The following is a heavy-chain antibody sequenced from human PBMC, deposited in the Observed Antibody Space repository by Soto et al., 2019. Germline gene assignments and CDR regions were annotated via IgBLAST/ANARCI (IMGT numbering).Heavy chain of an antibody. CDR3: ARGGGYSYGYPGAGYYYYGMDV. J-gene: IGHJ6*02. CDR1: GASISSYY. Sequence: SEILSLTFTVSGASISSYYSSWIRQPPGKGLWWSGYIYYSGSTNYNPSLKSRVNIPVDTSKNQFSLKLSSVTAADTAVYYCARGGGYSYGYPGAGYYYYGMDVWGQGTTVTVYS. D-gene: IGHD5-18*01. CDR2: IYYSGST. V-gene: IGHV4-59*01.